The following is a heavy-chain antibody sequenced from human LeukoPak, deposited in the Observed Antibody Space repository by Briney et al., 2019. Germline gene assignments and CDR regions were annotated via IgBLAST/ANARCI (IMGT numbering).Heavy chain of an antibody. J-gene: IGHJ4*02. D-gene: IGHD3-10*01. CDR3: ARRGITMVRGKMYYFDY. Sequence: SETLSLTCTVSGGSISSYYWSWIRQPPGKGLEWIGEINHSGSTNYNPSLKSRVTISVDTSKNQFSLKLSSVTAADTAVYYCARRGITMVRGKMYYFDYWGQGTLVTVSS. V-gene: IGHV4-34*01. CDR2: INHSGST. CDR1: GGSISSYY.